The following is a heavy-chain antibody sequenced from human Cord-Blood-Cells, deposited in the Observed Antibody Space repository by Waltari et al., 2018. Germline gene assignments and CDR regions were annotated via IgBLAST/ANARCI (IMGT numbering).Heavy chain of an antibody. D-gene: IGHD6-13*01. CDR3: ARELAAAGFDY. V-gene: IGHV3-21*01. CDR2: ISSSSSYI. CDR1: GFTFSSYS. J-gene: IGHJ4*02. Sequence: EVQLVESGGGLVKPGGSLRLSCAAAGFTFSSYSMHWVRQAPGTGLEWVSSISSSSSYIYYADSVKGRFTSPRDNAKNSLSLQMNSLRAEDTAVYYCARELAAAGFDYWGQGTLVTVSS.